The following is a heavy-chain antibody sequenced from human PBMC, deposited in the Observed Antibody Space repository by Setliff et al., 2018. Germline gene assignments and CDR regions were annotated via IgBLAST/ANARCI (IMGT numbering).Heavy chain of an antibody. CDR3: GALSGLCGYTYGYVNF. V-gene: IGHV3-21*01. CDR2: LRSANNYI. D-gene: IGHD5-18*01. CDR1: GFAFASYN. J-gene: IGHJ4*02. Sequence: PGGSLRLSCAASGFAFASYNMIWVRQAPGNGLEWVSSLRSANNYIVYADSVKGRFTISRDAASNSLYLQMSSLRVEETAVYYCGALSGLCGYTYGYVNFWGQGTLVTVSS.